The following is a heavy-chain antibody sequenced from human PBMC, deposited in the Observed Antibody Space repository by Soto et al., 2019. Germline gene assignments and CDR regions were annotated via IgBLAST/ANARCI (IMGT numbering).Heavy chain of an antibody. CDR1: GASISRGDSF. Sequence: EQLQESGPGLVKPSQTLSLTCSVSGASISRGDSFWSWVRQRPGKGLEWIGYIYHSGKDYYNPSLKSRVTMSVDTSENHFSLELKSVTAADTAVYYCARSILEMPTISDSAYGMDVWGQGTTVTVSS. D-gene: IGHD3-9*01. CDR3: ARSILEMPTISDSAYGMDV. J-gene: IGHJ6*02. CDR2: IYHSGKD. V-gene: IGHV4-31*03.